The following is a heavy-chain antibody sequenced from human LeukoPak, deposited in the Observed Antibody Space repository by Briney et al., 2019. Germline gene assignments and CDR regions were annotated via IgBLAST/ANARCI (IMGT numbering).Heavy chain of an antibody. V-gene: IGHV1-69*13. Sequence: GASVKVSCQASGGTLSSYAISWVRQAPGQGLEWMGGIIPIFGTANYAQKFQGRVTITADESTSTAYMELSSLRSEDTAVYYCARDRGPYYDILTGWPFDYWGQGTLVTVSS. D-gene: IGHD3-9*01. J-gene: IGHJ4*02. CDR1: GGTLSSYA. CDR3: ARDRGPYYDILTGWPFDY. CDR2: IIPIFGTA.